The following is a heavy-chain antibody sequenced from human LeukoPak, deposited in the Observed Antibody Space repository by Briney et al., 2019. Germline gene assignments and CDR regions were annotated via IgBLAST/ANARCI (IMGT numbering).Heavy chain of an antibody. CDR1: DFNFRSNW. Sequence: GGSLRLSCVASDFNFRSNWVSWVRQAPGKGLEWVASIKGDGSEKNYVDSVKGRFSISRDNAKNSLYLEMNSLRAEDTGVYYCAKEGDWNLDYWGQGALVTVSS. CDR2: IKGDGSEK. J-gene: IGHJ4*02. CDR3: AKEGDWNLDY. D-gene: IGHD1-1*01. V-gene: IGHV3-7*04.